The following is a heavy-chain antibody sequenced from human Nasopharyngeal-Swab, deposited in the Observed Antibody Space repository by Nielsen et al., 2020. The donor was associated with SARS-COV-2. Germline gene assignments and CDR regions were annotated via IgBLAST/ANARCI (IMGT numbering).Heavy chain of an antibody. J-gene: IGHJ2*01. D-gene: IGHD3-3*01. V-gene: IGHV4-59*01. CDR1: GDSIRSYY. Sequence: SETLSLTCTVSGDSIRSYYWSWIRQPPGKGLEWIGYIYYSGTTDYNPSLKSRVTISVDTSKNQFSLNLTSVTAADTAVYYCARRLTLESFWYFDLWGRGTLVTVSS. CDR2: IYYSGTT. CDR3: ARRLTLESFWYFDL.